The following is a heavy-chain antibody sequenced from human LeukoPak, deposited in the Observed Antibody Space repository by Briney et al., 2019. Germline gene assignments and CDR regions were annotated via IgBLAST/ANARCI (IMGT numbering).Heavy chain of an antibody. CDR2: ISNDGNKK. J-gene: IGHJ3*02. CDR1: GVTFSAYN. V-gene: IGHV3-30*03. D-gene: IGHD3-10*01. CDR3: SRGLLGVSGAFDM. Sequence: GRTLRLSCAASGVTFSAYNLHWVRQAPGKGLEWVGVISNDGNKKYHADSVKRRFTFARDNTKKTLYLQRNTPKPEDTAVYYSSRGLLGVSGAFDMWGQGTLVTVSS.